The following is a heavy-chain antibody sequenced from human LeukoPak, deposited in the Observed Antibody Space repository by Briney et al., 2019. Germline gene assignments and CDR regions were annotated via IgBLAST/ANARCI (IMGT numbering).Heavy chain of an antibody. CDR2: ISSSSSYI. V-gene: IGHV3-21*01. D-gene: IGHD3-3*01. Sequence: GGSLRLSCAASEFTFSSYTMHWVRQAPGTGLEWVSSISSSSSYIYYADSVKDRFTISRDNAKNSVFLEMNSLRVDDTSIYYCEKDARIFGVINYFDSWGKGTLVTVSS. CDR1: EFTFSSYT. J-gene: IGHJ4*02. CDR3: EKDARIFGVINYFDS.